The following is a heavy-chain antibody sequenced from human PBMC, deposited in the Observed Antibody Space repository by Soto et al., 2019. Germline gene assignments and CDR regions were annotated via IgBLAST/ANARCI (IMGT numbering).Heavy chain of an antibody. D-gene: IGHD3-3*01. CDR3: ARDIFGGSYDFWH. CDR2: LSSDDKT. Sequence: EVRLVESGGGLVQPGGSLRLSCAASGFIVSVIFMTWVRQVPGKGPEWVSTLSSDDKTYYADSVRGRFTISRDSSKNTLFLQMNTLRAEDTAVYHCARDIFGGSYDFWHGGQGTLVTVSS. J-gene: IGHJ4*02. V-gene: IGHV3-66*01. CDR1: GFIVSVIF.